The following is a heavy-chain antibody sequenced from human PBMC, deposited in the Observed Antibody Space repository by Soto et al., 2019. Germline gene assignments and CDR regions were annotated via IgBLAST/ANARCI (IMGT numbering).Heavy chain of an antibody. CDR3: ARHWGSYYYADY. J-gene: IGHJ4*02. CDR2: ISYFGST. CDR1: GGSISGSSYY. Sequence: QLQLQESGPGLVKPSETLSLTCSVSGGSISGSSYYWGWIRQPPGKGLEWIGTISYFGSTYYNPSLTSRVTISVDTSKNQFSLKLTSVTAADTAVYYCARHWGSYYYADYWGQGTLVTVSS. V-gene: IGHV4-39*01. D-gene: IGHD3-16*01.